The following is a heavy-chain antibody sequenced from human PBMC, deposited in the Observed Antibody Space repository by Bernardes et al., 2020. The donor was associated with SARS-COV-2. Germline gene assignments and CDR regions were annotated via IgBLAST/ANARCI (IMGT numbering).Heavy chain of an antibody. V-gene: IGHV4-34*01. J-gene: IGHJ2*01. CDR1: GGSFSGYY. Sequence: SETLSLTCAVYGGSFSGYYWSWIRQPPGKGLEWIGEINHSGSTNYNPSLKSRVTISVDTSKNQFSLKLSSVTAADTAVYYCARGTQRRQLVRNWYFDLWGRGTLVTVSS. CDR3: ARGTQRRQLVRNWYFDL. CDR2: INHSGST. D-gene: IGHD6-6*01.